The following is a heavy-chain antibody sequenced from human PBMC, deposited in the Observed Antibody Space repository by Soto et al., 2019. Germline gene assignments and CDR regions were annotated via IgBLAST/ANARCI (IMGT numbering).Heavy chain of an antibody. D-gene: IGHD3-22*01. CDR3: ATQYYYDSSGYYNYYYGMDV. CDR1: GYSFTSYW. J-gene: IGHJ6*02. CDR2: IDPSDSYT. Sequence: GESLKISCKGSGYSFTSYWISWVRQMPGKGLEWMGRIDPSDSYTNYSPSFQGHVTISADKSISTAYLQWSSLKASDTAMYYCATQYYYDSSGYYNYYYGMDVWGQGTTVTVSS. V-gene: IGHV5-10-1*01.